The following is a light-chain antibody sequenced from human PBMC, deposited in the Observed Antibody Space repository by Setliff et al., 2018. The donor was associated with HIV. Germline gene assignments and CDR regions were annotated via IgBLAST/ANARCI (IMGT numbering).Light chain of an antibody. J-gene: IGLJ2*01. CDR1: SSDVGSYNL. V-gene: IGLV2-14*02. CDR2: EVT. CDR3: SAYTTSSTVL. Sequence: QSALAQPASVSGSPGQSITISCTGTSSDVGSYNLVSWYQQRPGKAPKLIIYEVTKWPSGISDRFSGSKSGNTASLTISGLQAEDEADYYCSAYTTSSTVLFGGGTKVTVL.